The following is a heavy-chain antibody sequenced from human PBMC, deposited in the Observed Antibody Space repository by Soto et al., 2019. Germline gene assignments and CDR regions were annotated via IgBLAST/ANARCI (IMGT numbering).Heavy chain of an antibody. CDR3: ARLEFYYDDSGQSTLRYFDL. Sequence: EEQLVESGGDFIQPGGSLRLSCAASGFSVSDTYMGWVRQGPGQGLEWVSGIYSDGTTYDTDSLKGRITVSRDKAKNTVYLQRISLRDEDTAVYYCARLEFYYDDSGQSTLRYFDLWGRGALVTVSS. V-gene: IGHV3-53*01. CDR1: GFSVSDTY. J-gene: IGHJ2*01. CDR2: IYSDGTT. D-gene: IGHD3-16*01.